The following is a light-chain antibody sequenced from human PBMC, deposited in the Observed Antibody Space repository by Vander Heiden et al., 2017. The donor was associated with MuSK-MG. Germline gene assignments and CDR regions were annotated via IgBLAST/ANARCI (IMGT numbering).Light chain of an antibody. Sequence: DIVMTQSPDSLAVSLGERAAINCKSSQTVLSPSTNKNYLAWYQQKPGQPPKLLIYWASTRESGVPDRFSGSGYGKDFTLTITSRQAEDVAVYYGQQDDSNPPNTFGGGTKVDIK. CDR1: QTVLSPSTNKNY. V-gene: IGKV4-1*01. J-gene: IGKJ4*01. CDR2: WAS. CDR3: QQDDSNPPNT.